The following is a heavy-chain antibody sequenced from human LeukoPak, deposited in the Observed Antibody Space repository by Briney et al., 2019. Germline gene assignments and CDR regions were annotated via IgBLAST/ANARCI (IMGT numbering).Heavy chain of an antibody. V-gene: IGHV4-30-4*02. J-gene: IGHJ5*02. CDR2: IYYSGST. CDR3: ATYYGDLNWFDP. D-gene: IGHD4-17*01. CDR1: DGSMNSGDYY. Sequence: PSDTLSLTCTLSDGSMNSGDYYWSLIRQPPGKSLEWIGYIYYSGSTYYNPSLKSRVTISVDTSKNQFSLKLSSVTAADTAVYYCATYYGDLNWFDPWGQGTLVNVSS.